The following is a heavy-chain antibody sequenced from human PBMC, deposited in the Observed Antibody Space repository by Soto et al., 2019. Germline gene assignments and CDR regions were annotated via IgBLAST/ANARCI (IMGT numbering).Heavy chain of an antibody. CDR3: AAELGFGKLSVV. CDR1: GDTFKNCV. J-gene: IGHJ6*02. V-gene: IGHV1-69*05. D-gene: IGHD3-10*01. CDR2: IIPLFGTT. Sequence: SVKVSCKASGDTFKNCVISWVRQAPGQGLEWMGGIIPLFGTTDFAQRFQGRLTITTDESTTTAYMELSRLRSEDTATYYCAAELGFGKLSVVWGQGTTVTSP.